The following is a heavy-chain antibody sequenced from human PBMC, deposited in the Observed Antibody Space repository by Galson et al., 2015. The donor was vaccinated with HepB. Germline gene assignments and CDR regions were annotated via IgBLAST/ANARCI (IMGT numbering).Heavy chain of an antibody. J-gene: IGHJ4*02. Sequence: SLRLSCAASGFTFTNAWMSWVRQAPGKGLEWVGRIKSKTDGGTTDYAAPVKGRFSISRDDSTNTLYLQMNGLKIEDTAVYYCTTDVLGRRRFLEWLSDSDYWGQGTLVTVSS. V-gene: IGHV3-15*01. D-gene: IGHD3-3*01. CDR2: IKSKTDGGTT. CDR3: TTDVLGRRRFLEWLSDSDY. CDR1: GFTFTNAW.